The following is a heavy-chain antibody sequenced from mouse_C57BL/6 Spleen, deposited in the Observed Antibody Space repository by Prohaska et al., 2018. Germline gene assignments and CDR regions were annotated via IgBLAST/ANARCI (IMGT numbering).Heavy chain of an antibody. CDR1: GCTSPSCG. Sequence: QVQLQQSGAGLARPGASLKLCCKASGCTSPSCGLSWVKKRNVQGLEWIGESYPRSGNTYYNEKFKGKATLTEDKSSSTAYMVLRSLTSEDAAVYCCAYGSSYLDYWSQGTTLTVYS. D-gene: IGHD1-1*01. CDR2: SYPRSGNT. J-gene: IGHJ2*01. CDR3: AYGSSYLDY. V-gene: IGHV1-81*01.